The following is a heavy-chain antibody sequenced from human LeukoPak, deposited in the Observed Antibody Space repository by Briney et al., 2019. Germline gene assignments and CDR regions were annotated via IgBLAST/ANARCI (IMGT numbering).Heavy chain of an antibody. D-gene: IGHD5-24*01. CDR3: ASLEVEMATIVDY. V-gene: IGHV4-39*01. J-gene: IGHJ4*02. Sequence: SETLSLTCTVSGGSINSSSYYWGWIRQTPGKGLEWIGSIYYIGSTYYNPSLKSRVTISVDTSKNRFSLELTSVTAADTAVYYCASLEVEMATIVDYWGPGTLVTVSS. CDR2: IYYIGST. CDR1: GGSINSSSYY.